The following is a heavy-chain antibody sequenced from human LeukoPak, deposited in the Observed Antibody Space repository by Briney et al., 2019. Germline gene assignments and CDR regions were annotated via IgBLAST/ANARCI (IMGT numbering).Heavy chain of an antibody. J-gene: IGHJ4*02. V-gene: IGHV3-15*01. Sequence: GGSLRLSCAASGFTFSNAWMSWVRQAPGKGLEWVGRIKSKTDGGTTDYAAPVKGRFTISSDDSKNTLYLQMNSLKTEDTAVYYCTTLDIVVVPAAIGHDYWGQGTLVTVSS. CDR2: IKSKTDGGTT. CDR1: GFTFSNAW. D-gene: IGHD2-2*02. CDR3: TTLDIVVVPAAIGHDY.